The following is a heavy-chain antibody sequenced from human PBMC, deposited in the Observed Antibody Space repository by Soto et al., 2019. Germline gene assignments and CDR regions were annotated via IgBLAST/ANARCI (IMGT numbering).Heavy chain of an antibody. CDR2: INAGNGNT. CDR3: ARDRLIRYFDWLPGGDAFDI. CDR1: GYTFTSYA. D-gene: IGHD3-9*01. J-gene: IGHJ3*02. Sequence: QVQLVQSGAEVKKPGASVKVSCKASGYTFTSYAMHWVRQAPGQRLEWMGWINAGNGNTKYSQKFQGRVTIIRDTSASTAYMELSSLRSEDTAVYYCARDRLIRYFDWLPGGDAFDIWGQGTMVTVSS. V-gene: IGHV1-3*01.